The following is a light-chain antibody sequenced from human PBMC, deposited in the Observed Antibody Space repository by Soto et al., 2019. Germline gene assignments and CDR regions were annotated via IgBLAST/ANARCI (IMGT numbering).Light chain of an antibody. CDR1: QSISSY. J-gene: IGKJ5*01. Sequence: DIPMTPSPSSLSASVGDRGTIPCRASQSISSYLNWYQQKPGKAPKLLIYAASSLQSGVPSRFSGSGSGTDFTLTISSLQPEDFAVYFCQQYGNSPQITFGQGTRLEIK. V-gene: IGKV1-39*01. CDR2: AAS. CDR3: QQYGNSPQIT.